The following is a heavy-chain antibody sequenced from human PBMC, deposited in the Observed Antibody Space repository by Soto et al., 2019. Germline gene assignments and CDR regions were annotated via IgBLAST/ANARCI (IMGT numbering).Heavy chain of an antibody. CDR1: GGSIGSDHHY. V-gene: IGHV4-39*01. D-gene: IGHD2-21*01. J-gene: IGHJ4*02. Sequence: QLQLQQSGPGLVKPSETLSLTCTVTGGSIGSDHHYWGWIRQSPGRGLEWIASIYYSGHTYSNTSLRSRLSIPVDKSTNQLSPNVLCIPAANTAIYFCAAHLIVAVVLTSPSVVDCWAQRTLVPVSS. CDR2: IYYSGHT. CDR3: AAHLIVAVVLTSPSVVDC.